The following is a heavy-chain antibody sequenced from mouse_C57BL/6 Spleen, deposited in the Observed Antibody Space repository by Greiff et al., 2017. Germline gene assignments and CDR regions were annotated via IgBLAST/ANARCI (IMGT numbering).Heavy chain of an antibody. V-gene: IGHV3-6*01. CDR2: ISYDGSN. D-gene: IGHD2-4*01. CDR1: GYSITSGYY. Sequence: EVKLQESGPGLVKPSQSLSLTCSVTGYSITSGYYWNWIRQFPGNKLEWMGYISYDGSNNYNPSLKNRISITRDTSKNQFFLKLNSVTTEDTATYYCARDYDYDGDYFDYWGQGTTLTVSS. CDR3: ARDYDYDGDYFDY. J-gene: IGHJ2*01.